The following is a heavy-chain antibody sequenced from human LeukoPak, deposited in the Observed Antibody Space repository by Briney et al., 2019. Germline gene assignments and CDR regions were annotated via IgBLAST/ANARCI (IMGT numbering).Heavy chain of an antibody. Sequence: GGSLRLSCAASGFTFSSYGMHWVRQAPGKGLEWVAVISYDGSNKYYADSVKGRFTISRDNSKNTLYLQMNSLRAEDTAVYYCAKDKSSYDILTGYYEGYFDYWGQGTLVTVSS. V-gene: IGHV3-30*18. CDR1: GFTFSSYG. D-gene: IGHD3-9*01. CDR3: AKDKSSYDILTGYYEGYFDY. J-gene: IGHJ4*02. CDR2: ISYDGSNK.